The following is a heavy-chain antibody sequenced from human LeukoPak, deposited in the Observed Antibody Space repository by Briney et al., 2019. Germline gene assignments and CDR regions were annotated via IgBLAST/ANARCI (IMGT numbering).Heavy chain of an antibody. CDR3: ARVGGSYSMGGAGTRGYYYYYYYMGV. CDR1: GYTFTSYG. Sequence: ASVKVSCKASGYTFTSYGISWVRQAPGQGLEWMGWINTNTGNPTYAQGFTGRFVFSLDTSVSTAYLQISSLKAEDTAVYYCARVGGSYSMGGAGTRGYYYYYYYMGVWGKGTTVTVSS. J-gene: IGHJ6*03. CDR2: INTNTGNP. V-gene: IGHV7-4-1*02. D-gene: IGHD6-13*01.